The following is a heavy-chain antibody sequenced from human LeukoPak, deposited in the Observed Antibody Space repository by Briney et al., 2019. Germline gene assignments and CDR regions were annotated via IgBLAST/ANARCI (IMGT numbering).Heavy chain of an antibody. Sequence: GGSLRLSCAASGFTFRNYAMHWVRQAPGKGLGWVAVISYDGSYKDYVDSVKGRFTISSDNSKNTLYLQMNSLRPEDTAVYYCAKFSSSGWSRSTNKWGQGTLVTVSS. CDR3: AKFSSSGWSRSTNK. CDR1: GFTFRNYA. CDR2: ISYDGSYK. V-gene: IGHV3-30*04. J-gene: IGHJ4*02. D-gene: IGHD6-19*01.